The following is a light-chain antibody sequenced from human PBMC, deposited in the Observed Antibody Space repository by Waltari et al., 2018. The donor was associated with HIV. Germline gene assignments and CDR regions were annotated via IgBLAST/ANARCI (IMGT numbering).Light chain of an antibody. J-gene: IGKJ3*01. Sequence: ELVLTQSPGTLSLSPGERVTLSCRASQSVGSNYLAWYQQKPGQAPRLLIYGASYRATGIPDRFSGSGSGTDFTLTISRLEPEDFAVYYCQQYGTSLFTFGPGTKVNIK. V-gene: IGKV3-20*01. CDR3: QQYGTSLFT. CDR2: GAS. CDR1: QSVGSNY.